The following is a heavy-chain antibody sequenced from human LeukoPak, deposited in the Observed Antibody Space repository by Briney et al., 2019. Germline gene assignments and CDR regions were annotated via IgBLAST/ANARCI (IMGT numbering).Heavy chain of an antibody. CDR2: MNPNSGNT. CDR1: GYTFTSYD. V-gene: IGHV1-8*01. J-gene: IGHJ6*02. CDR3: ARAVCSGGSCRPTALYYYYGMDV. D-gene: IGHD2-15*01. Sequence: GASVKVSCKASGYTFTSYDINWVRLATGQGLEWMGWMNPNSGNTGYAQKFQGRVTMTRNTSISTAYMELSSLRSEDTAVYYCARAVCSGGSCRPTALYYYYGMDVWGQGTTVTVSS.